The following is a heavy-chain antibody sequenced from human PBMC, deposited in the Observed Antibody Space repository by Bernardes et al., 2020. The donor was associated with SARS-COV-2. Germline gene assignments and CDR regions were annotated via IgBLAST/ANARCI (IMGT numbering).Heavy chain of an antibody. CDR1: GGSISSGDYY. V-gene: IGHV4-30-4*01. CDR2: IYYSGST. D-gene: IGHD3-3*01. Sequence: SETLSLTRTVSGGSISSGDYYWSWIRQPPGKGLEWIGYIYYSGSTYYNPSLKSRVTISVDTSKNQFSLKLSSVTAADTAVYYCARGGGITIFGVVTLGWFDPWGQGTLVTVSS. J-gene: IGHJ5*02. CDR3: ARGGGITIFGVVTLGWFDP.